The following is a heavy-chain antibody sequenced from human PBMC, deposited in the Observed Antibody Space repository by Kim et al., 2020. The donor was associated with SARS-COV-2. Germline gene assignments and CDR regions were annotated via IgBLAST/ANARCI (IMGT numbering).Heavy chain of an antibody. J-gene: IGHJ4*02. CDR3: AITTVTRIGNIDY. CDR2: IYHSGST. D-gene: IGHD4-17*01. CDR1: GGSISSSNW. V-gene: IGHV4-4*02. Sequence: SETLSLTCAVSGGSISSSNWWSSVRQPPGKGLEWIGEIYHSGSTNYNPSLKSRVTISVDKSKNQFSLKLSSVTAADTAVYYCAITTVTRIGNIDYWGQGTLVTVSS.